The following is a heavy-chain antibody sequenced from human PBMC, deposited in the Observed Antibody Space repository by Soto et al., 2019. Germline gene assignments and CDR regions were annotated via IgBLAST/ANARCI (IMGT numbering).Heavy chain of an antibody. V-gene: IGHV3-23*01. J-gene: IGHJ4*02. Sequence: PGGSLRLSCAASGFTFSSYAMSWVRQAPGKGLEWVSAITGSSGYTFYADSVKGRFTISRDNSKNTLILQMISLRAEDTAVYYCAKERESHFDFDYWGQGSLVTVSS. CDR2: ITGSSGYT. CDR1: GFTFSSYA. CDR3: AKERESHFDFDY.